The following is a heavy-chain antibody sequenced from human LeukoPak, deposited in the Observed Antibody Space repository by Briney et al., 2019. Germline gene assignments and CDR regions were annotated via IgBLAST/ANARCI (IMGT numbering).Heavy chain of an antibody. Sequence: KPGGSLRLSCAASGFTFSSYSMNWVRQAPGKGLECVSSISSSSSYIYYADSVKGRFTISRDNAKNSLYLQMNSLRAEDTAVYYCARAGGSGSYPPFDYWGQGTLVTVSS. D-gene: IGHD3-10*01. CDR1: GFTFSSYS. J-gene: IGHJ4*02. CDR2: ISSSSSYI. V-gene: IGHV3-21*01. CDR3: ARAGGSGSYPPFDY.